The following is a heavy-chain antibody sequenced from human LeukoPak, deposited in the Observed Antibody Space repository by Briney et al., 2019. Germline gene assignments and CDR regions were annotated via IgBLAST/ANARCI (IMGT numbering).Heavy chain of an antibody. J-gene: IGHJ4*02. Sequence: SQTLSLTCTVSGASFSSGDQYWNWIRQSPGKGLEWIGSIHPSGTLYNNPSPESRVTMSMDTSKNQFSLNLNSVTAADTAVYFCSRGLDSRKLGYWGQGTLVTVSS. D-gene: IGHD3-22*01. CDR2: IHPSGTL. V-gene: IGHV4-31*03. CDR3: SRGLDSRKLGY. CDR1: GASFSSGDQY.